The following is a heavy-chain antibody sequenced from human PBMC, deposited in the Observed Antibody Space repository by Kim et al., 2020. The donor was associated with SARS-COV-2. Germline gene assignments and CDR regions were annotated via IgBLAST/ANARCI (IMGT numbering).Heavy chain of an antibody. D-gene: IGHD3-10*01. CDR3: ATAPAITMVRGVPYYYYYMDV. V-gene: IGHV1-24*01. CDR1: GYTLTELS. Sequence: ASVKVSCKVSGYTLTELSMHWVRQAPGKGLEWMGGFDPEDGETIYAQKFQGRVTMTEDTSTDTAYMELSSLRSEDTAVYYCATAPAITMVRGVPYYYYYMDVWGKGTTVTVSS. CDR2: FDPEDGET. J-gene: IGHJ6*03.